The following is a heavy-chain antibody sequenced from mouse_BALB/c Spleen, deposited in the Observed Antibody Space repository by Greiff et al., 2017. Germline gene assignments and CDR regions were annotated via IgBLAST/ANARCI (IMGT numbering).Heavy chain of an antibody. V-gene: IGHV2-6-7*01. CDR2: IWGDGST. Sequence: VQGVESGPGLVAPSQSLSITCTVSGFSLTGYGVNWVRQPPGKGLEWLGMIWGDGSTDYNSALKSRLSISKDNSKSQVFLKMNSLQTDDTARYYCANYDYDDDLAYWGQGTLVTVSA. CDR3: ANYDYDDDLAY. J-gene: IGHJ3*01. D-gene: IGHD2-4*01. CDR1: GFSLTGYG.